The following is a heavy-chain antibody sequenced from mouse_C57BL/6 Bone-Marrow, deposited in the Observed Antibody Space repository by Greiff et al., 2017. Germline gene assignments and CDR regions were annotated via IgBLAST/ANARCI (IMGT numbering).Heavy chain of an antibody. J-gene: IGHJ2*01. CDR3: TTYGNLYYFDY. V-gene: IGHV14-4*01. Sequence: EVQVVESGAELVRPGASVKLSCTASGFNIKDDYMHWVKQRPEQGLEWIGWIDPENGDTEYASKFQGKATITADTSSNTAYLQLSSLTSEDTAVYYCTTYGNLYYFDYWGQGTTLTVSS. D-gene: IGHD2-10*02. CDR2: IDPENGDT. CDR1: GFNIKDDY.